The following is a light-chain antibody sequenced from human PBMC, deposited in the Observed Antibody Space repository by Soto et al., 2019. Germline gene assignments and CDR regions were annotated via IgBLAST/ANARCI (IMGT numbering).Light chain of an antibody. CDR2: EVT. V-gene: IGLV2-14*01. CDR1: DVGAYKY. CDR3: SSYTSRSTSWV. Sequence: QSALTQPASVSGSPGQSITISCTGADVGAYKYVSWYQQHPGKAPKLLIYEVTNRPSGLSNRFSGSKSGNTASLTISGLQAEDEADYYCSSYTSRSTSWVFGGGTKLTVL. J-gene: IGLJ3*02.